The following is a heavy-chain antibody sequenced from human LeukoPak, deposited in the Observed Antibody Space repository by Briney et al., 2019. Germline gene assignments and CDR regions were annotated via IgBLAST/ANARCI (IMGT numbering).Heavy chain of an antibody. CDR3: ARNNWGTDY. V-gene: IGHV3-74*01. Sequence: GGSLRLSCAASGFTFSSYWMDWVRQAPGKGLVWVSRINSDGSSTNYADSVKGRSTISRDNAKNTLHLQMNSLREEDTAVYYCARNNWGTDYWGQGTLGTVSS. J-gene: IGHJ4*02. CDR2: INSDGSST. CDR1: GFTFSSYW. D-gene: IGHD7-27*01.